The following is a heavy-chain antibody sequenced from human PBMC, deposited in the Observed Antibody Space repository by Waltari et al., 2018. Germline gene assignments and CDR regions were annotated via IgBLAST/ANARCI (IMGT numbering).Heavy chain of an antibody. CDR3: ARGRGITMIVVVIRGYCFDY. D-gene: IGHD3-22*01. Sequence: QVQLQQWGAGLLKPSETLSLTCAVYGGSFSGYYWRLIRQPPGKGLEWIGEINHSGSTNNNPSLKSRVTISVDTSKNQFSLKLSSVTAADTAVYYCARGRGITMIVVVIRGYCFDYWGQGTLVTVSS. V-gene: IGHV4-34*01. CDR1: GGSFSGYY. J-gene: IGHJ4*02. CDR2: INHSGST.